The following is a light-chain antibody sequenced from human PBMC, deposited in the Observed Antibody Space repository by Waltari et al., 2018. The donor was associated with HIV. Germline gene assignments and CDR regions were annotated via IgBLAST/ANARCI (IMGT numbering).Light chain of an antibody. CDR3: QSFDSSLSGSRV. J-gene: IGLJ3*02. CDR2: ANR. CDR1: SSTIAAGND. V-gene: IGLV1-40*01. Sequence: QSVLTQPPSVSGAPGQRVTISCTGSSSTIAAGNDVHWYQLLPGTAPKPLIHANRNPPSGVPDRFSGSKSGTSASLAITGLHAEDEADYFCQSFDSSLSGSRVFGGGTKLTVL.